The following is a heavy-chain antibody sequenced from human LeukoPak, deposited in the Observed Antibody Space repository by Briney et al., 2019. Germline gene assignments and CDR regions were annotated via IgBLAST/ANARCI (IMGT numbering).Heavy chain of an antibody. V-gene: IGHV3-33*01. D-gene: IGHD2-15*01. CDR1: GVTFSTYG. CDR2: IWYDGINK. J-gene: IGHJ5*02. Sequence: GGSLRLSCAASGVTFSTYGMHWVRQAPGKGLEWVALIWYDGINKYYADSVKGRFTISRDDSKNTLYLQLNSLSAEDTAVYYCVRGGGVYCSGGSCLGWFDPWGQGTLVTVSS. CDR3: VRGGGVYCSGGSCLGWFDP.